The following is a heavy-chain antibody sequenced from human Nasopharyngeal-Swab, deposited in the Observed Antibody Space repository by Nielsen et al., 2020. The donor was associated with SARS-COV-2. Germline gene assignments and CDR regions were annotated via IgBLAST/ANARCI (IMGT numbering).Heavy chain of an antibody. CDR1: GGSFSSYY. CDR3: AKEGATGWFDP. Sequence: GSLRLSCAVYGGSFSSYYWGWIRQPPGKGLEWIAEINQSGSANYNPSLRSRVTISVDTSKNQFSLRLTSVTAADTAVYYCAKEGATGWFDPCGQGTLVTVSS. J-gene: IGHJ5*02. V-gene: IGHV4-34*01. CDR2: INQSGSA.